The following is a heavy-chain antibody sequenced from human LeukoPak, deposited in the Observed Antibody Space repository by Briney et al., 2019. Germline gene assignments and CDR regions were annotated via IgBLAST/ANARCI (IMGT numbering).Heavy chain of an antibody. CDR2: IKTDASEK. CDR1: GFISSNCW. J-gene: IGHJ4*02. Sequence: GGSLRLSCETSGFISSNCWMTWVRQAPGKGLEWVANIKTDASEKYYADSVQGRFTISRENAKNSFYLQVDSLRDGDTAVYYCAREARDFGSGGRKPFDYWGQGTLVTVSS. D-gene: IGHD3-10*01. V-gene: IGHV3-7*01. CDR3: AREARDFGSGGRKPFDY.